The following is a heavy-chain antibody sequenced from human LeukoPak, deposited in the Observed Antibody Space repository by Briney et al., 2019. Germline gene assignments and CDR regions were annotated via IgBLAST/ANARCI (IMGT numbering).Heavy chain of an antibody. CDR1: GFNFRSFA. CDR3: AKDHESDGYPCLDH. Sequence: GGSLTLSCAASGFNFRSFAMTWVRQPPGKGLEWVSTISASGTYYADPAMGRFTISRDNSRNTLDLQMSSLRAEDTAIYYCAKDHESDGYPCLDHWGQGTLVTVSS. V-gene: IGHV3-23*01. D-gene: IGHD2-21*01. CDR2: ISASGT. J-gene: IGHJ4*02.